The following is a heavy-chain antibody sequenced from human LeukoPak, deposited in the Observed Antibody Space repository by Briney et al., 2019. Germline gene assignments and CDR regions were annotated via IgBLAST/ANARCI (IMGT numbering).Heavy chain of an antibody. J-gene: IGHJ4*02. CDR2: ITNSGDST. V-gene: IGHV3-23*01. Sequence: GGSLRLSCAASGFTFTSDAMNWVRQAPGKGLEWLSVITNSGDSTSYADSVKGRFTISRDNSKNTLYLQMNSLRAEDTAVYYCAKDLEIAVAGTALDYWGQGTLVTVSS. CDR1: GFTFTSDA. D-gene: IGHD6-19*01. CDR3: AKDLEIAVAGTALDY.